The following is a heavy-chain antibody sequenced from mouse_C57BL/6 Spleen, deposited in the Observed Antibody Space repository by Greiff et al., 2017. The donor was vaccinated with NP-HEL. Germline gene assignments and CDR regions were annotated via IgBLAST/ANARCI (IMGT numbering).Heavy chain of an antibody. CDR2: IDPSDSYT. J-gene: IGHJ3*01. D-gene: IGHD1-1*01. CDR1: GYTFTSYW. Sequence: VKLQQPGAELVMPGASVKLSCKASGYTFTSYWMHWVKQRPGQGLEWIGEIDPSDSYTNYNQKFKGKSTLTVDKSSSTAYMQLSSLTSEDSAVYYCASPGENYGSSYGFAYWGQGTLVTVSA. V-gene: IGHV1-69*01. CDR3: ASPGENYGSSYGFAY.